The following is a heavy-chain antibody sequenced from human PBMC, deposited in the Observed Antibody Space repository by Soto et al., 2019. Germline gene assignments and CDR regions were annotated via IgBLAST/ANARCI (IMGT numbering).Heavy chain of an antibody. V-gene: IGHV3-33*01. CDR1: GFTFSNYG. J-gene: IGHJ6*02. CDR2: ILNDGSNR. D-gene: IGHD6-6*01. Sequence: QVQLVESGGGVVQPGRSLTLSCAASGFTFSNYGMHWVRQAPGKGLEWVAVILNDGSNRYHADSVKDRFTISRDNSKNTLSLQMNSLRAEDTAVYYCARDDEYSWNGMEDWGQGTTVTVS. CDR3: ARDDEYSWNGMED.